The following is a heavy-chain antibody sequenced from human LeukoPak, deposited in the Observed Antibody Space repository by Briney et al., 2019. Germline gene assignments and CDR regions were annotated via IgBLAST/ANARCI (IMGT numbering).Heavy chain of an antibody. J-gene: IGHJ6*03. CDR1: GFTFSSYS. D-gene: IGHD3-22*01. Sequence: GGSLRLSCAASGFTFSSYSMNWVRQAPGKGLEWVSSISSSSSYIYYADSVKGRFTISRDNAMNSLYLQMNSLRAEDTAVYYCARDQAVGYYDSSGYYNYYYYYMDVWGKGTTVTVSS. V-gene: IGHV3-21*01. CDR3: ARDQAVGYYDSSGYYNYYYYYMDV. CDR2: ISSSSSYI.